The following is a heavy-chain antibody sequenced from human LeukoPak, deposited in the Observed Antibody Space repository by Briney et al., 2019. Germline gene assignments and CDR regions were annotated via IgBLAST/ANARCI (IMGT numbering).Heavy chain of an antibody. CDR2: INWNGAST. Sequence: PGGSLRLSCAASGFTFSSYWMHWVRRAPGKGLEWVSGINWNGASTGYADSVKGRFTISRDNAKNSLYLQMNSLRAEDTALYYCARSSTPGDYWGQGTLVTVSS. D-gene: IGHD1-14*01. CDR3: ARSSTPGDY. V-gene: IGHV3-20*04. CDR1: GFTFSSYW. J-gene: IGHJ4*02.